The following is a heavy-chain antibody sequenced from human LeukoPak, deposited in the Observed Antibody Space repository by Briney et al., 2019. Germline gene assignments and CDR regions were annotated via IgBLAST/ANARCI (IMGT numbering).Heavy chain of an antibody. CDR2: IIPIFGTA. CDR1: GGTFSSYA. V-gene: IGHV1-69*13. Sequence: ASVKVSCKASGGTFSSYAISWVRQAPGQGLEWMGGIIPIFGTANYAQKFQGRVTITADESTSTAYMELSSLRSEDTAVYYCARLMESSGWPEGLYYYYYYMDVWGKGTTVTVSS. J-gene: IGHJ6*03. D-gene: IGHD6-19*01. CDR3: ARLMESSGWPEGLYYYYYYMDV.